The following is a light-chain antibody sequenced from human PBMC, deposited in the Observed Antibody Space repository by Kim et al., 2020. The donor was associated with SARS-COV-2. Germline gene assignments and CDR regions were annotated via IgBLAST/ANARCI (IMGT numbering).Light chain of an antibody. CDR3: QQYNNWPPDT. V-gene: IGKV3-15*01. CDR1: QSVSSN. Sequence: EIVMTQSPSTLSVSPGERATLSCRASQSVSSNLAWYQQKPGQAPRLLIYGASTRATGIPARFSGSGSGTDFTLTISSLQSEDFAGYYCQQYNNWPPDTFGQGTRVEIK. CDR2: GAS. J-gene: IGKJ5*01.